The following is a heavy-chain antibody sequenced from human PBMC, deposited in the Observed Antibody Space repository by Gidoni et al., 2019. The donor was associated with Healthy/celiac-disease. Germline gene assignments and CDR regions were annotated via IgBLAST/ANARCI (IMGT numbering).Heavy chain of an antibody. CDR3: TTDVYYYDSSGYYSYWYFDL. J-gene: IGHJ2*01. D-gene: IGHD3-22*01. CDR1: GFTFSNAW. CDR2: IKSKTDGGTT. V-gene: IGHV3-15*01. Sequence: EVQLVESGGGLVKPGGSLRLSCAASGFTFSNAWMSWVRQAPGKGLEWVGRIKSKTDGGTTDYAAPVKGRFTISRDDSKNTLYLQMNSLKTEDTAVYYCTTDVYYYDSSGYYSYWYFDLWGRGTLVTVSS.